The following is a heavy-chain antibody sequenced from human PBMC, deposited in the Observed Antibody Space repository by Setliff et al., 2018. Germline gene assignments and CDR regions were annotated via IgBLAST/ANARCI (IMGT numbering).Heavy chain of an antibody. D-gene: IGHD5-18*01. CDR1: GYTFIIYG. Sequence: ASVKVSCKTSGYTFIIYGINWVRQAPGKGLEWMGWISAYAQKFQGRVTMTTAISTNTAFMELRSLGSDETAVYYCAREGVDTRSSTDYRYYMDVWGKGTTVTVSS. CDR2: ISA. J-gene: IGHJ6*03. V-gene: IGHV1-18*01. CDR3: AREGVDTRSSTDYRYYMDV.